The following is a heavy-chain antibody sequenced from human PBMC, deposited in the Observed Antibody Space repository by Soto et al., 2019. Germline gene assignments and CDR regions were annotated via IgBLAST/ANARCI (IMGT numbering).Heavy chain of an antibody. CDR2: ITTTSSTM. CDR1: GFIFSDYS. V-gene: IGHV3-48*02. Sequence: GGSLRLSCTPSGFIFSDYSMNWVRQAPGKGLEWISYITTTSSTMYYADSVKGRFTISRDNAKNSLYLQMNSLRDEDTAVYYCARDSSGRQYYGMDVWGQGTTVTVSS. CDR3: ARDSSGRQYYGMDV. D-gene: IGHD3-22*01. J-gene: IGHJ6*02.